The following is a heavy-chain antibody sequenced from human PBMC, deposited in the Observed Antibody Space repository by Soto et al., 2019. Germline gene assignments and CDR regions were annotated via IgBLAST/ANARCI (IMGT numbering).Heavy chain of an antibody. V-gene: IGHV1-18*01. CDR3: ARDYFSGIAARDNWFDP. D-gene: IGHD6-6*01. Sequence: QVQLVQSGAEVKKPGASVKVSCKASGYTFTSYGISWVRQAPGQGLEWMGWISAYNGNTNYAQKLQGRVTMTTDTSTSTDYMELMSLSSDDTAVYYCARDYFSGIAARDNWFDPWGQGTLITVSS. CDR2: ISAYNGNT. CDR1: GYTFTSYG. J-gene: IGHJ5*02.